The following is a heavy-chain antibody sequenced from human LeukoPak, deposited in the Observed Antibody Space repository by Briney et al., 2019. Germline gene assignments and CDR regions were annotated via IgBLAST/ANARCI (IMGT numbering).Heavy chain of an antibody. D-gene: IGHD2-2*01. CDR2: VYYSGST. V-gene: IGHV4-59*01. Sequence: SETLSLTCTVSGGSISSYYWSWIRQPPGKGLEWIGDVYYSGSTNYNPSLKSRVTISVDTSKNQFSLKLSSVTAADTAVYYCARDIVVPAAMRGYYYYYGMDVWGQGTTVTVSS. CDR3: ARDIVVPAAMRGYYYYYGMDV. CDR1: GGSISSYY. J-gene: IGHJ6*02.